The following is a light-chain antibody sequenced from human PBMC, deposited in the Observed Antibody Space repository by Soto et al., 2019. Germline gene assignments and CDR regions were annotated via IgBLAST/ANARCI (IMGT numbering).Light chain of an antibody. CDR2: AAS. J-gene: IGKJ1*01. Sequence: DIQLTQSPSFLSASVGDRVTLTCRASQGISSFLAWYQQKPGKAPKLLIYAASTLQSGVPSRFSGSGSGTEFTLTISSLQPDDFATYYCQQYNSYSGTFGQGTKVDIK. V-gene: IGKV1-9*01. CDR1: QGISSF. CDR3: QQYNSYSGT.